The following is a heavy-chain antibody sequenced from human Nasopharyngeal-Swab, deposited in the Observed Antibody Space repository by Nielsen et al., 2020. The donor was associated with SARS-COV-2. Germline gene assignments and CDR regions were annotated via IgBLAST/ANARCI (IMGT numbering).Heavy chain of an antibody. CDR2: INHSGST. V-gene: IGHV4-34*01. D-gene: IGHD2-2*01. J-gene: IGHJ4*02. Sequence: GSLRLSCAVYGGSFSGYYWSWIRQPPGKGLEWIGEINHSGSTNYNPSLKSRVTISVDTSENQFSLRLTSVTAADTALYYCTSSKTWGQGVLVTVSS. CDR3: TSSKT. CDR1: GGSFSGYY.